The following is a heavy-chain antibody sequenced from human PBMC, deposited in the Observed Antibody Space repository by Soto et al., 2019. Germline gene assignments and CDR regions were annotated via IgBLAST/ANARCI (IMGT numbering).Heavy chain of an antibody. CDR2: IYWDDDK. J-gene: IGHJ3*02. CDR1: GFSLSTTGVG. D-gene: IGHD3-10*01. V-gene: IGHV2-5*02. Sequence: QITLKESGPPLVKPTQTLTLTCTFSGFSLSTTGVGVGWIRQPPGKALEWLALIYWDDDKRYSPSLKSRLTIIEDTSTNQVVRSMTNMDPIDTGTYYCAHTTYGSGTYNAFDIWGQGTMVTVSS. CDR3: AHTTYGSGTYNAFDI.